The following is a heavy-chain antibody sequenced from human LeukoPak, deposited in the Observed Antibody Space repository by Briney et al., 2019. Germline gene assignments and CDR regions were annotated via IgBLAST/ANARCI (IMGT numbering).Heavy chain of an antibody. Sequence: GGSLRLSCAASGFTFSNTWMAWVRQAPGKGLEWVANIKGDESARHQADSVKGRFTISRDNAQNSVYLQMSSLRGEDTAVYYCARDVGGSLDYWGQGTLVTVSS. D-gene: IGHD1-26*01. J-gene: IGHJ4*02. CDR1: GFTFSNTW. CDR2: IKGDESAR. CDR3: ARDVGGSLDY. V-gene: IGHV3-7*01.